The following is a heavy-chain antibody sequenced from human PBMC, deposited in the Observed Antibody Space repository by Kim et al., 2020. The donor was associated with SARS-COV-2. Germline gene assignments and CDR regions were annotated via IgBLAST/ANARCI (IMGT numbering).Heavy chain of an antibody. J-gene: IGHJ3*02. D-gene: IGHD1-26*01. Sequence: YAQKCQGRVTITADESTSTAYRVLSSLRSEDTAVYYCARRGGSYFHAFDIWGQGTMVTVSS. CDR3: ARRGGSYFHAFDI. V-gene: IGHV1-69*01.